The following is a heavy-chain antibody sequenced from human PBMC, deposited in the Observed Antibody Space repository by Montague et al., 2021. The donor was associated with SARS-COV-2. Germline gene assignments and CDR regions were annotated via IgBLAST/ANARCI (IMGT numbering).Heavy chain of an antibody. Sequence: SETLSLTCSVSGGSISSSNYYWGWIRQPPGKGLEWIGSIYYGGSTYYNPSLKSRFTIPVDSSKNHFSLNLTSVTAADTAVYYCARHKDVSGWYEDAFDVWGPGTPVIVSS. V-gene: IGHV4-39*02. CDR2: IYYGGST. CDR1: GGSISSSNYY. J-gene: IGHJ3*01. CDR3: ARHKDVSGWYEDAFDV. D-gene: IGHD6-19*01.